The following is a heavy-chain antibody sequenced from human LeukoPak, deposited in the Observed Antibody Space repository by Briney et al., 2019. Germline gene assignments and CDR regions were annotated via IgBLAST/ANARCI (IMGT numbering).Heavy chain of an antibody. J-gene: IGHJ4*02. CDR3: ARAHLPYYYDSSGYYVGFDY. V-gene: IGHV3-21*01. Sequence: PGGSLRLSCAASGFTFSSSFTNWVRQAPGKGLEWVSSISSSSSYIYYADSVKGRFTISRDNAKNSLYLQMNSLRAEDTAVYYCARAHLPYYYDSSGYYVGFDYWGQGTLVTVSS. CDR1: GFTFSSSF. D-gene: IGHD3-22*01. CDR2: ISSSSSYI.